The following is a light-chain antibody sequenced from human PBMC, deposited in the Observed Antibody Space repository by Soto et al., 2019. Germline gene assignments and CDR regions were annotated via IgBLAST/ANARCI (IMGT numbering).Light chain of an antibody. V-gene: IGKV3-15*01. CDR3: QQYNNWPVT. Sequence: EIVMTQSPATLSVSPGERATLSCSASQSVSSNLAWYQQKPGQAPRLLIYGASTRATGIPARFSGSGSGTEFTLTISRLEPEDFAVYYCQQYNNWPVTFGQGTLLE. J-gene: IGKJ5*01. CDR2: GAS. CDR1: QSVSSN.